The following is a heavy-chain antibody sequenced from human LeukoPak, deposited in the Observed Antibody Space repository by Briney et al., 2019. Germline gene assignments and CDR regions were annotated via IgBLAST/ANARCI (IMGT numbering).Heavy chain of an antibody. D-gene: IGHD2-2*01. V-gene: IGHV4-30-4*01. CDR1: GGSISSGDYY. CDR2: IYYSGST. CDR3: ARWRQYQLLHNWFDP. Sequence: SETLSLTCTVSGGSISSGDYYWSWIRQPPGKGLEWIGYIYYSGSTYYNPSLKSRVTISVDTSKNQSSLKLSSVTAADTAVYYCARWRQYQLLHNWFDPWGQGTLVTVSS. J-gene: IGHJ5*02.